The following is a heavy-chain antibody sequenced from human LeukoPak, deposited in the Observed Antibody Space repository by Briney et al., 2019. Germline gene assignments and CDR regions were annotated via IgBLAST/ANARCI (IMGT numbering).Heavy chain of an antibody. D-gene: IGHD4-23*01. J-gene: IGHJ3*02. Sequence: GGSLRLSCAASGFTFSSYALHWVRQTPGKGLEWVAVISYDGTIKYYADSVKGRFTISRDNSKNTLYLQMNSLRAEDTAVYSCARPREYGGLYHAFDIWGQGTMVTVSS. CDR2: ISYDGTIK. CDR3: ARPREYGGLYHAFDI. CDR1: GFTFSSYA. V-gene: IGHV3-30*14.